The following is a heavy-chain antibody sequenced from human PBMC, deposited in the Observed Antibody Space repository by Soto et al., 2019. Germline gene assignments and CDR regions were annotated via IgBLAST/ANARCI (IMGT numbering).Heavy chain of an antibody. CDR3: EKGFCSSARCLTYSYMDV. J-gene: IGHJ6*03. D-gene: IGHD2-2*01. V-gene: IGHV3-9*01. CDR1: GFSFDEYA. CDR2: ISWNSGTM. Sequence: EVQLVESGGGLVQPGRSLRLSCAASGFSFDEYAMHWVRQAPGKGLEWVSGISWNSGTMGYGDSVRGRFTISRDNAKNSLYLQMKSLRAEDTALYYCEKGFCSSARCLTYSYMDVWGKGTTVTVSS.